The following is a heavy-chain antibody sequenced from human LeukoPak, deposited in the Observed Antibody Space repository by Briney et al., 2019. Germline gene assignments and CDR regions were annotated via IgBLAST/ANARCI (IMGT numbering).Heavy chain of an antibody. D-gene: IGHD1-26*01. Sequence: SETLSLTCAVSGGSISSGGYSWSWIRQPPGKGLEWIGYIYHSGITYYNPSLKSRVTISVDRSKNQFSLKLSSATAADTAVYYCARVSSSYGMDVWGQGTTVTVSS. J-gene: IGHJ6*02. CDR1: GGSISSGGYS. V-gene: IGHV4-30-2*01. CDR3: ARVSSSYGMDV. CDR2: IYHSGIT.